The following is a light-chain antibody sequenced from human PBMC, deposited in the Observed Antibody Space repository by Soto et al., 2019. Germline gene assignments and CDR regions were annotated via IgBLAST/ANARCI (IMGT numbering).Light chain of an antibody. V-gene: IGLV2-14*01. CDR2: QVT. J-gene: IGLJ3*02. CDR1: DNDDGGYDF. CDR3: CSHSTSIAWV. Sequence: QSVLTQSASVSGSPGQSITISCTGTDNDDGGYDFVSWYQQHPGRAPKLLIHQVTIRLSGISSRFSGSKSGNTASLTITGLQPEDEAMYFCCSHSTSIAWVFGGGTKLTVL.